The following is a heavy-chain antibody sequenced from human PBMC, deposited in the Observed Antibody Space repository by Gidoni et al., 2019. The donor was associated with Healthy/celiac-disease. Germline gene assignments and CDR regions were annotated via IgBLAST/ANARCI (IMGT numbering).Heavy chain of an antibody. V-gene: IGHV4-34*01. CDR2: INHSGST. CDR1: GGSFSGYY. J-gene: IGHJ4*02. CDR3: ARDPTVVPAATVDY. D-gene: IGHD2-2*01. Sequence: QVQLQQWGAGLLKPSETLSLTCAVDGGSFSGYYWSWIRQPPGKGLEWIGEINHSGSTNYNPSLKTRVTISVDTSKNQFSLKLSSVTAADTAVYYCARDPTVVPAATVDYWGQGTLVTVSS.